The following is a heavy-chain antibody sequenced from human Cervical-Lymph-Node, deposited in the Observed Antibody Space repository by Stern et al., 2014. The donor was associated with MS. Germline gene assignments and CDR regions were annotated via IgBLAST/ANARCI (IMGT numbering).Heavy chain of an antibody. CDR3: ARVLSTISSYGMDV. Sequence: QVQLQESGPGLVKPSETLSLTCSVSGGSVSSAGYYWTWIRQPPGKGLVWIGYIYYIGSTTYNPSLKSRITISADTSKKQFSLKLTSVTAADTAMYYCARVLSTISSYGMDVWGQGTTVTVSS. CDR2: IYYIGST. V-gene: IGHV4-61*08. J-gene: IGHJ6*02. CDR1: GGSVSSAGYY. D-gene: IGHD2-2*01.